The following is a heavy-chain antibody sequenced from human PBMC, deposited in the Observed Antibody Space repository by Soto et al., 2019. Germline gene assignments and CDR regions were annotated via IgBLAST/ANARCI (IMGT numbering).Heavy chain of an antibody. V-gene: IGHV3-30*18. CDR2: ITYDGSDT. CDR3: AKDSVFEYSFGQHGFDS. Sequence: QEQLVESGGGVVQPGTSLRLSCGASGFSFSSYGMHWVRQAPGKGLEWVAFITYDGSDTYYVDSVKGRFTVSRHNYKNTLYLQMNSLKPEDTSIYYCAKDSVFEYSFGQHGFDSWGQGTLVTVSS. D-gene: IGHD4-4*01. J-gene: IGHJ4*02. CDR1: GFSFSSYG.